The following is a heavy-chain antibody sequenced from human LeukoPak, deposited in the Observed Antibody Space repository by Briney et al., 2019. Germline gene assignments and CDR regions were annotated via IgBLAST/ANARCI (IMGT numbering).Heavy chain of an antibody. V-gene: IGHV4-34*01. CDR1: GGSFSGYY. Sequence: SETLSLTCAVHGGSFSGYYWSWIRQPPGKGLEWIGETNHSGSTNYNPSLKSRVTISVDTSKNQFSLKLSSVTAADTAVYYCARVGSSRTTLGGGNWFDPWGQGTLVTVSS. CDR3: ARVGSSRTTLGGGNWFDP. CDR2: TNHSGST. D-gene: IGHD3-16*01. J-gene: IGHJ5*02.